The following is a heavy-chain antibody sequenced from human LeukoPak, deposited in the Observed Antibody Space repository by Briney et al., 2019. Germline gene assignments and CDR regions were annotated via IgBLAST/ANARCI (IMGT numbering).Heavy chain of an antibody. Sequence: GGSLRLSCAASGFTFDDYTMHWVRQVPGKGLEWVSLISWDGGSTYYADSVKGRFIISRDNSKNSLYLQLNSLRTEDTAFYYCAKDIEVGATYGFDHRGQGTLVTVSS. CDR1: GFTFDDYT. CDR2: ISWDGGST. CDR3: AKDIEVGATYGFDH. J-gene: IGHJ4*02. V-gene: IGHV3-43*01. D-gene: IGHD1-26*01.